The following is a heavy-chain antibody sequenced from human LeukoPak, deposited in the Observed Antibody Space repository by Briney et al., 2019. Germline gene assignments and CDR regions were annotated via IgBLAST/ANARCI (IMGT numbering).Heavy chain of an antibody. CDR1: GGSISSGIYD. V-gene: IGHV4-61*02. J-gene: IGHJ4*02. Sequence: SQTLSLTCSVSGGSISSGIYDWRWLRQSAEKGLEWIVRISTSGDTNYNPSLKSRFTISIDMSKSQFSLKLGSVSAADTAVYFCARAEDVCSSASCYGHWGQGTLVTVSS. CDR2: ISTSGDT. CDR3: ARAEDVCSSASCYGH. D-gene: IGHD2-2*01.